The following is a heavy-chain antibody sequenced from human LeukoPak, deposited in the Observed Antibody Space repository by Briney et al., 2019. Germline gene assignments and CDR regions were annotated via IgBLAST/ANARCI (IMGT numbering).Heavy chain of an antibody. CDR1: GYTFTSYY. Sequence: ASVKVSCKASGYTFTSYYIFWVRQAPGQGLEWMGIINPSGGSTSYAQKFQGRVTMAKDMSTSTVYMELSSLRAEDTAVYYCARVGGVQWELPEYYFDYWGEGPRVTVSS. J-gene: IGHJ4*02. CDR2: INPSGGST. CDR3: ARVGGVQWELPEYYFDY. V-gene: IGHV1-46*01. D-gene: IGHD1-26*01.